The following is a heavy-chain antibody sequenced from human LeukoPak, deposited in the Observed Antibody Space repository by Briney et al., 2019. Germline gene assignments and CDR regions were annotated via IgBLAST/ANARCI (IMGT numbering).Heavy chain of an antibody. V-gene: IGHV3-30*14. CDR2: ISFDGTIT. Sequence: QPGGSLRLSCAASGFPFSNHAMHWVRQAPGKGPEWVTIISFDGTITYYTDSVKGRFTITRDNSRNTLYLQMNSLRVEDTAVYYCAKDKEDAFDIWGQGTMVIVSS. CDR3: AKDKEDAFDI. J-gene: IGHJ3*02. CDR1: GFPFSNHA.